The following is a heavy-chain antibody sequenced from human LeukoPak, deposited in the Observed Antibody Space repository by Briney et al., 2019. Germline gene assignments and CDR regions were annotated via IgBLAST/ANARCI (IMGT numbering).Heavy chain of an antibody. Sequence: SETLSLTCAVYGGSFSGYYWSWIRQPPGKGLEWIGEINHSGSTNYNPSLKSRVTISVDTSKNQFSLKLSSVTAADTAVYYCARDAPSGYSGYDYYDYWGQGTLVTVSS. CDR2: INHSGST. CDR1: GGSFSGYY. D-gene: IGHD5-12*01. J-gene: IGHJ4*02. V-gene: IGHV4-34*01. CDR3: ARDAPSGYSGYDYYDY.